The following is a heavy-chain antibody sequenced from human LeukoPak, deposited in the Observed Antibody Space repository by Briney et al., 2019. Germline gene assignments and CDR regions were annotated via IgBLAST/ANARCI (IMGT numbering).Heavy chain of an antibody. Sequence: PGGSLRLSCAASGFTFSSYAMSWVRQAPGKGLEWVSAISGSGGSTYYADSVKGRLTISRDNSKNTLYLQMNSLRAEDTAVYYCAKKPETAVKFSASYNNHNYFDYWGQGTLVTVSS. V-gene: IGHV3-23*01. D-gene: IGHD3-10*01. CDR2: ISGSGGST. J-gene: IGHJ4*02. CDR1: GFTFSSYA. CDR3: AKKPETAVKFSASYNNHNYFDY.